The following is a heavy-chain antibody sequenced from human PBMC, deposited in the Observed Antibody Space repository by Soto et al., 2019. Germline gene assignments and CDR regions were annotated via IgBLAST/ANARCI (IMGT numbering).Heavy chain of an antibody. CDR1: GFPLGTSGVG. V-gene: IGHV2-5*02. CDR3: AHREVLTDLDC. J-gene: IGHJ4*02. CDR2: IYWDDNK. D-gene: IGHD3-9*01. Sequence: QITLRDSVPPRVKPTQTLPLPCPSPGFPLGTSGVGVGWIRQPPGKALEWLALIYWDDNKRYSPSLKTRLTITKDTSKNQVVLTMTNMDPVDTATYYCAHREVLTDLDCWGQGTLVTVSS.